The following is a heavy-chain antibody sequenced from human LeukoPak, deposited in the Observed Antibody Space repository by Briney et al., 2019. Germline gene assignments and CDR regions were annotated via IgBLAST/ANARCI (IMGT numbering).Heavy chain of an antibody. CDR2: IIPIFGTA. J-gene: IGHJ5*02. V-gene: IGHV1-69*05. CDR1: GGTFSSYA. CDR3: AREARQAYCGGDCPNWLDP. Sequence: GSSVKVSCKASGGTFSSYAISWVRQAPGQGLEWMGGIIPIFGTANYAQKFQGRVTITTDESTSTAYMELSSLRSEDTAVYYCAREARQAYCGGDCPNWLDPWGQGTLVTVSS. D-gene: IGHD2-21*02.